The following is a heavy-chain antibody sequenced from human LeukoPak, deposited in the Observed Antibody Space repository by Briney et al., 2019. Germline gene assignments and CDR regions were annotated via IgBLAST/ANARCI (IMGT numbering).Heavy chain of an antibody. D-gene: IGHD7-27*01. Sequence: HPGGSLRLSCAASGFTFSSYGMHWVRQAPGKGLEWVAVISYDGSNKYYADSVKGRFTISRDNSKNTLYLQMNSLRAEDTAVYYCARATTQLGIFCAFDIWGQGTMVTVS. CDR3: ARATTQLGIFCAFDI. V-gene: IGHV3-30*03. J-gene: IGHJ3*02. CDR2: ISYDGSNK. CDR1: GFTFSSYG.